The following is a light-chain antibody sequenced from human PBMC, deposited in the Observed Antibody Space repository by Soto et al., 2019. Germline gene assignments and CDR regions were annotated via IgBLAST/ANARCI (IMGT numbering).Light chain of an antibody. V-gene: IGKV3-15*01. CDR1: QSVSTN. CDR3: QQYDELPPNRS. CDR2: AAS. J-gene: IGKJ4*01. Sequence: EIVMTQSPATLSVSPGERATLSCRASQSVSTNLAWYQQKPGQAPRLLIYAASVRATGIPARFSGSGSGTEFTLTISSLQSEDFAVYYCQQYDELPPNRSFGGGTKVEIK.